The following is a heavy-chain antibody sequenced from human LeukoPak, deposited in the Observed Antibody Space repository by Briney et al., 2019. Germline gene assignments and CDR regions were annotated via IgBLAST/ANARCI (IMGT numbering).Heavy chain of an antibody. Sequence: SETLSLTCTVSGGSISSYHWSWIRQPPGEGLEWIGYIYYGGSTNYNPSLKSRVTISVDTSKNQFSLKLSSVTAADTAVYYCARDIIAAAGIEVYYYGMDVWGQGTTVTVSS. V-gene: IGHV4-59*01. J-gene: IGHJ6*02. D-gene: IGHD6-13*01. CDR2: IYYGGST. CDR1: GGSISSYH. CDR3: ARDIIAAAGIEVYYYGMDV.